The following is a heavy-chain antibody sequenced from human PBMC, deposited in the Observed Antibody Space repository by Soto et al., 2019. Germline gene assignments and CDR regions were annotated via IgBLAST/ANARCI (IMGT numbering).Heavy chain of an antibody. Sequence: EVQLVESGGGLVQPGGSLRLSCAASGFTFSSYSMNWVRQAPGKGLEWVSYISSSSSTIYYADSVKGRFTISRANAKNSPYLQTNSLRDDDTAVYYCARGHGVTLNYYFDYWGRGPLVTLSS. CDR2: ISSSSSTI. CDR3: ARGHGVTLNYYFDY. CDR1: GFTFSSYS. J-gene: IGHJ4*02. V-gene: IGHV3-48*02. D-gene: IGHD2-21*02.